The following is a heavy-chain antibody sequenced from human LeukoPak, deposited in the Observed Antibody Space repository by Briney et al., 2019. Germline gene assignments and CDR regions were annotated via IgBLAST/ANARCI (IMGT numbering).Heavy chain of an antibody. V-gene: IGHV3-23*01. CDR1: GLTFSDYA. J-gene: IGHJ4*02. CDR2: ISGSDGST. CDR3: SKKGCTSATCYINC. D-gene: IGHD2-2*01. Sequence: GGSLRLSCAASGLTFSDYAMSWVRQAPGKGLEWVSSISGSDGSTYYADSVKGRFTISRDNSKNTLYLQMNRLRAEDTAVYFCSKKGCTSATCYINCCGQGTLVTVSS.